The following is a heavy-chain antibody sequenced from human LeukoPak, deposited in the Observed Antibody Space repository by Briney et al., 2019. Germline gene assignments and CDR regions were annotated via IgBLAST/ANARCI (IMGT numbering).Heavy chain of an antibody. CDR2: ISPTSLSK. CDR3: AKLVKVSIPGSGLLGV. D-gene: IGHD2-21*01. CDR1: GIDFSDSK. Sequence: NPGGSLRLSCVASGIDFSDSKMSWVRQAPGKGLEWISYISPTSLSKYYADPVKGRFTISRDNAKDSLFLQMSRLRPGDTAVYFCAKLVKVSIPGSGLLGVWGQGTTVTVSS. V-gene: IGHV3-11*01. J-gene: IGHJ6*02.